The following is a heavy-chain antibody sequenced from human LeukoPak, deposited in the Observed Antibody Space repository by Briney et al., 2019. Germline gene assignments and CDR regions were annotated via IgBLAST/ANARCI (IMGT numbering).Heavy chain of an antibody. D-gene: IGHD6-19*01. CDR2: NYHSGST. Sequence: SETLSLTCAVSGGSISSRYWWGWVRQPPRKGLGWVGENYHSGSTLYNPFPKRRITISVDKSKHPFLLQMSLVTAAAPGVYFFAAGIVVAGRLYFAYWGEGTLVTVSS. V-gene: IGHV4-4*02. J-gene: IGHJ4*02. CDR1: GGSISSRYW. CDR3: AAGIVVAGRLYFAY.